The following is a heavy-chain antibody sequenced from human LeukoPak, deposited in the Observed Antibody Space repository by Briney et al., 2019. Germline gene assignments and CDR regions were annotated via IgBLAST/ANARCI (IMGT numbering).Heavy chain of an antibody. CDR2: INHSGST. Sequence: KPSETLSLTCAVYGGSFSGYYWSWIRQPPGKGLEWIGEINHSGSTNYNPSLKSRVTTSVDTSKNRFSLKLSSVTAADTAVYYCARGRVVVVAATIAYYYYYGMDVWGQGTTVTVSS. V-gene: IGHV4-34*01. CDR3: ARGRVVVVAATIAYYYYYGMDV. D-gene: IGHD2-15*01. CDR1: GGSFSGYY. J-gene: IGHJ6*02.